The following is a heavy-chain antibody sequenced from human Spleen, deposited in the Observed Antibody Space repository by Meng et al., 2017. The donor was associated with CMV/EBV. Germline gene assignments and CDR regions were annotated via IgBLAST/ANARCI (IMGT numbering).Heavy chain of an antibody. D-gene: IGHD4-23*01. V-gene: IGHV3-53*05. CDR1: GFTVGSNY. Sequence: GETLKIPCAASGFTVGSNYVSWVRQAPGKGLEWVSVFYTYGNIYYADSVKGRFTISRDNSKNTVYLQMDNLRPEDTALYYCAKYGGSGGDFDNWGQGTMVTVSS. CDR2: FYTYGNI. CDR3: AKYGGSGGDFDN. J-gene: IGHJ3*02.